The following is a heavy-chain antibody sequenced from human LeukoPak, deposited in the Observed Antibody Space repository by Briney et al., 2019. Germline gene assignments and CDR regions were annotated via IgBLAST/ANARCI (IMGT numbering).Heavy chain of an antibody. Sequence: SQTLSLTCTVSGGSISSGDYYWSWIRQPPGKGLEWIGYIYYSGSTYYNPSLKSRVTISVDTSKNQFSLKLSSVTAADTAVYYCARDSYYYDSSGYSYHYYGMDLWGQGTKVNVFS. J-gene: IGHJ6*02. CDR2: IYYSGST. CDR3: ARDSYYYDSSGYSYHYYGMDL. V-gene: IGHV4-30-4*01. D-gene: IGHD3-22*01. CDR1: GGSISSGDYY.